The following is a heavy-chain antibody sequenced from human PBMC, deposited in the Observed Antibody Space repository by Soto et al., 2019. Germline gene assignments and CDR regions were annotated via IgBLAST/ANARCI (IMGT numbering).Heavy chain of an antibody. J-gene: IGHJ5*02. Sequence: LSLTCAVSGGSINIHYWTWIRQPPGKGLEWIGYIHYSGVSNHNPSLKSRVSISMDTSKNQFSLKLSSVTAADTAVYYCASIYCTGGTCYPGWFDPWGQGTLVPVSS. V-gene: IGHV4-59*08. D-gene: IGHD2-15*01. CDR3: ASIYCTGGTCYPGWFDP. CDR2: IHYSGVS. CDR1: GGSINIHY.